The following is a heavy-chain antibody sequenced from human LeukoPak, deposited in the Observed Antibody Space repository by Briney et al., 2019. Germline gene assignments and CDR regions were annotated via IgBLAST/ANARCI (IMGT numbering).Heavy chain of an antibody. V-gene: IGHV3-30*18. CDR3: AKDRQQGGYYYYYMDV. CDR1: GFTFSSYG. D-gene: IGHD3-16*01. Sequence: GGSLRLSCAASGFTFSSYGMHWVRQAPGKGLEWVAVISYDGSNKYYADSVKGQFTISRDNSKNTLYLQMNGLRAEDTAVYYCAKDRQQGGYYYYYMDVWGKGTTVTVSS. CDR2: ISYDGSNK. J-gene: IGHJ6*03.